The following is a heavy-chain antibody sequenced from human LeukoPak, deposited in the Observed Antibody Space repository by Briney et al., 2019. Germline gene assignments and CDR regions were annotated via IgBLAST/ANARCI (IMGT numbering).Heavy chain of an antibody. J-gene: IGHJ4*02. CDR2: ISAYNGNT. CDR1: GYTFTSYG. V-gene: IGHV1-18*01. D-gene: IGHD7-27*01. Sequence: ASVKVSCKASGYTFTSYGISWARQAPGQGLEWMGWISAYNGNTNYAQKLQGRVTMTTDTSTSTAYMELSSLRSEDTAVYYCARGRPTNLGGIYWGQGTLVTVSS. CDR3: ARGRPTNLGGIY.